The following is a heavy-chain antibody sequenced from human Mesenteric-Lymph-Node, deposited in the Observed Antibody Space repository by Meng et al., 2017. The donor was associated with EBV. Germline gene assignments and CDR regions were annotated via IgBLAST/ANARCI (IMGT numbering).Heavy chain of an antibody. CDR2: IFSSGST. J-gene: IGHJ4*02. V-gene: IGHV4-61*03. CDR3: ARGYGSGSYRYFDY. Sequence: QVQLQGSGPGLVKPSETLSLTCPVSGGSVNSGSYYWSWIRQPPGKGLQWIGYIFSSGSTNYNPSFKRRVTISVDMSKNHFSLRLTSVTPADTAVYYCARGYGSGSYRYFDYWGQGTLVTVSS. D-gene: IGHD3-10*01. CDR1: GGSVNSGSYY.